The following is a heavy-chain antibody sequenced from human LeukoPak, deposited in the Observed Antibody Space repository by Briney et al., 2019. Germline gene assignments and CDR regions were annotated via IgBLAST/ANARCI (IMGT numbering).Heavy chain of an antibody. Sequence: SETLSLTCTVSGGPISSGGHYWSWIRQPPGKGLEWIGEINHSGSTNYNPSLKSRVTISVDTSKKQFSLKLSSVTAADTAVYYCVTYYFDSSGPKKNYWGQGTLVTVSS. CDR1: GGPISSGGHY. V-gene: IGHV4-39*07. CDR2: INHSGST. CDR3: VTYYFDSSGPKKNY. J-gene: IGHJ4*02. D-gene: IGHD3-22*01.